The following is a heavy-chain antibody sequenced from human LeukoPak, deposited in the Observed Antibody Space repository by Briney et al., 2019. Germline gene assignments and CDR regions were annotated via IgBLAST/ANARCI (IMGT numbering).Heavy chain of an antibody. D-gene: IGHD2-15*01. V-gene: IGHV3-23*01. J-gene: IGHJ4*02. CDR1: GFTFSSYA. CDR2: ITGSGRTT. CDR3: AKSGLNRFDY. Sequence: GGSLRLSCAASGFTFSSYAMTWVRQAPGKGLEWVSTITGSGRTTYYADSVKGRFAISRDNSKNTLYLQMNSLRADDTAVFYCAKSGLNRFDYWGQGTLVTVSS.